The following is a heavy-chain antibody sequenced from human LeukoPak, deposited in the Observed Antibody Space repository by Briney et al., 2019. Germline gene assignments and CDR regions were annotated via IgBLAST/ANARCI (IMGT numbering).Heavy chain of an antibody. CDR3: ARGNSGVAVARFDY. CDR1: GDSVSNNNAA. D-gene: IGHD6-19*01. CDR2: TYYRSKWYS. V-gene: IGHV6-1*01. Sequence: SQTLSLTCVISGDSVSNNNAAWNWIRQSPSRGLEWLGRTYYRSKWYSDYAASVQGRITVNPDTSKNQFSLQLNSVTLEGTAVYYCARGNSGVAVARFDYWGQGTLVTVSS. J-gene: IGHJ4*02.